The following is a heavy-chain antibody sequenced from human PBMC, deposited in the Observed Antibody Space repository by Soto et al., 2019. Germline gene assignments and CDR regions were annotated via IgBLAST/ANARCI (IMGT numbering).Heavy chain of an antibody. CDR3: ASDPQTMLHDFDC. D-gene: IGHD2-15*01. J-gene: IGHJ4*02. CDR1: GDSVSNNGAA. Sequence: SQTLSLTCAISGDSVSNNGAAWNWIRQSPSGGLEWLGRTYYRSKWFNDYAVSVKSRITISPDISKNQFSLQLNAVTPEDTAVYYCASDPQTMLHDFDCWGQGTLVTVSS. CDR2: TYYRSKWFN. V-gene: IGHV6-1*01.